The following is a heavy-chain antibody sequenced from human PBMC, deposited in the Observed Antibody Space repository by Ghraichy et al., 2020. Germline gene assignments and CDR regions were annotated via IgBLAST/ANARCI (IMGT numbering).Heavy chain of an antibody. V-gene: IGHV1-69*13. CDR1: GGTFSRLA. CDR3: ARESAGQNYVAGHNCFGP. J-gene: IGHJ5*02. Sequence: SVKVSCKASGGTFSRLAISWVRQAPGQGLEWMGKFVPIFGTPNYAQKFQGRVTIAADESTSTAYLELRNLTSADTAVYYCARESAGQNYVAGHNCFGPWGQGTLVTVSS. D-gene: IGHD3-16*01. CDR2: FVPIFGTP.